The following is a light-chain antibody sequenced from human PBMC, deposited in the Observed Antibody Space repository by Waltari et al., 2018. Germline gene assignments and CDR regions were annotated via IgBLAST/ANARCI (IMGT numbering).Light chain of an antibody. V-gene: IGKV1-5*03. Sequence: DIQLTQSPNILSASIGDRVTITCRASQNIDSRLAWYQQRPGEAPKLLIYKASTLESGAPLRFSGAGSGTDYSLTISSLQPEDFATYFCQQYNYYSWTFGQGTRVEI. CDR1: QNIDSR. CDR2: KAS. J-gene: IGKJ1*01. CDR3: QQYNYYSWT.